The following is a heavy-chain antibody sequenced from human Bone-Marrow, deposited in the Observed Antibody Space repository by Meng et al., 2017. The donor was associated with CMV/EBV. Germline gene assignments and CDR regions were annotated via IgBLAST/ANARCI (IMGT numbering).Heavy chain of an antibody. Sequence: GESLKISCAASGFTFSSYWMSWVRQAPGKGLEWVANIKQGGSEKYYVDSVKGRFTISRDNAKNSLYLQMNSLRAEDTAVYYCARLRWFGEVDYFDYWGQGTLVTVSS. CDR3: ARLRWFGEVDYFDY. CDR1: GFTFSSYW. J-gene: IGHJ4*02. V-gene: IGHV3-7*01. D-gene: IGHD3-10*01. CDR2: IKQGGSEK.